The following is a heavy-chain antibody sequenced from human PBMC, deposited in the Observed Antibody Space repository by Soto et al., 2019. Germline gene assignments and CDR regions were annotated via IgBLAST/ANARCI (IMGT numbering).Heavy chain of an antibody. D-gene: IGHD5-12*01. Sequence: PGGSLRLSCAASGFTFSSYSMNWVRQAPGKGLECVSYITGGSNKYYADSVKGRFTISRDNSKNTLYLQMNSLRAEDTAVYYCAKDKYPQMATSTEPTIPFDYWGQGTLVTVSS. J-gene: IGHJ4*02. CDR1: GFTFSSYS. CDR2: ITGGSNK. V-gene: IGHV3-30*02. CDR3: AKDKYPQMATSTEPTIPFDY.